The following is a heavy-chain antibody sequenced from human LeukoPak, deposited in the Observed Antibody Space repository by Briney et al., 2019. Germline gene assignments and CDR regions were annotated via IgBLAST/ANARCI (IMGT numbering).Heavy chain of an antibody. CDR1: GGTFSSYA. CDR3: ARGAANWNDGYYYYYMDV. CDR2: IIPIFGTA. D-gene: IGHD1-1*01. J-gene: IGHJ6*03. V-gene: IGHV1-69*06. Sequence: SVKVSCKASGGTFSSYAISWVRQAPGQGLEWMGGIIPIFGTANYAQKFQGRVTITADKSTSTAYMELSSLRSEDTAVYYCARGAANWNDGYYYYYMDVWGKGATVTVSS.